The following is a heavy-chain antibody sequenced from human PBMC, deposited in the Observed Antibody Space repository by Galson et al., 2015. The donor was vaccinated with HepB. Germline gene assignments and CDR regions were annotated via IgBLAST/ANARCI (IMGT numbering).Heavy chain of an antibody. Sequence: SLRLSCAASGFTLSSYSMNWVRQAPGKGLEWASCIGGSGRSIYYADSVKGRFTISKDNAKYSLYLQMDSLRVDDTAVYYCARERDEAFDIWGHGTMVTVSS. CDR2: IGGSGRSI. V-gene: IGHV3-21*06. CDR3: ARERDEAFDI. J-gene: IGHJ3*02. CDR1: GFTLSSYS.